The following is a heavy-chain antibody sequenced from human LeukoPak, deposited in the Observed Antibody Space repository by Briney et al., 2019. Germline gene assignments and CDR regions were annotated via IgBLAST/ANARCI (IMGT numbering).Heavy chain of an antibody. Sequence: GGSLRLSCAASGFTFSSYSMNWVRQAPGKGLEWVSYISSSSSTIYYAASVKGRFTISRDNAKNSLYLQMNSLRDEDTAVYYCARDKGPTMVRGVIMSGQEDDAFDIWGQGTMVTVSS. J-gene: IGHJ3*02. CDR1: GFTFSSYS. CDR2: ISSSSSTI. D-gene: IGHD3-10*01. CDR3: ARDKGPTMVRGVIMSGQEDDAFDI. V-gene: IGHV3-48*02.